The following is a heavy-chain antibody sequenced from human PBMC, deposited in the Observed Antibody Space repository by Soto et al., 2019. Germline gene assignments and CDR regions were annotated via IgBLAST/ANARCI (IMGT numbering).Heavy chain of an antibody. CDR3: ERGRYGDY. CDR2: ISAHNGNT. D-gene: IGHD1-1*01. V-gene: IGHV1-18*01. Sequence: QVHLVQSGAEVKKPGASVKVSCKASGYTFTSYGITWVRQAPGQGLEWMGWISAHNGNTDYAQKLQGRVIVTRDTSTSKAYMELRSLRSDDTAVYYCERGRYGDYWGQGALVTVSS. J-gene: IGHJ4*02. CDR1: GYTFTSYG.